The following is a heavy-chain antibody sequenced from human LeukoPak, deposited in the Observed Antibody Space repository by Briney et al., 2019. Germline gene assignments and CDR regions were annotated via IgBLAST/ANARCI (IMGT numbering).Heavy chain of an antibody. V-gene: IGHV3-30*03. CDR2: ISYVGTNK. D-gene: IGHD6-13*01. CDR1: GFTFSHHG. Sequence: GSLKRSCAASGFTFSHHGMHRVPQASSKGLARVVVISYVGTNKYLANSVKGRFTLFRDNAKNTLYLQMNSLRAEDTAVYYCGRGGKVEQLLRARWGKGSLVTVSS. CDR3: GRGGKVEQLLRAR. J-gene: IGHJ4*02.